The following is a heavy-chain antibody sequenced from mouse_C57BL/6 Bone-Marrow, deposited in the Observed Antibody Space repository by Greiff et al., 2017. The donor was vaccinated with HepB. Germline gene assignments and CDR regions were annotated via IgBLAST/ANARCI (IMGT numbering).Heavy chain of an antibody. V-gene: IGHV1-54*01. CDR3: ARDLYHPFFFAY. D-gene: IGHD1-1*01. CDR2: INPGSGGT. CDR1: GYAFTNYS. Sequence: QVQLQQSGAELVRPGTSVKVSCKASGYAFTNYSIEWVKQRPGQGLEWIGVINPGSGGTNYNEKFKGKATMTADKSSSTAYMQLSSLTSEDSAVYCCARDLYHPFFFAYWGQGTLVTVAA. J-gene: IGHJ3*01.